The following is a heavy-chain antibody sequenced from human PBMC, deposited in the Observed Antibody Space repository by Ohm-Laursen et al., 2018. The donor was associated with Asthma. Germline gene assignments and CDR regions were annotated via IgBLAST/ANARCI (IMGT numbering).Heavy chain of an antibody. CDR1: GGTFSSYA. CDR2: VILIFGIA. V-gene: IGHV1-69*17. CDR3: ARVSYYGSGNSSNYYYYYGMDV. Sequence: SSVKVSCKASGGTFSSYAISWVRQAPGQGLEWMGGVILIFGIANYAQKFQGRVTITADKSTSTAYMELSSLRSEDTAVYYCARVSYYGSGNSSNYYYYYGMDVWGQGTTVTVSS. J-gene: IGHJ6*02. D-gene: IGHD3-10*01.